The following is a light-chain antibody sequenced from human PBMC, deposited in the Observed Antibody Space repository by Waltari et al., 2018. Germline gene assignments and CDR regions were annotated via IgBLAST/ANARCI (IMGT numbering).Light chain of an antibody. Sequence: EKVLTQSEDTLSLSPGERATLSCRASQSVSNSLAWFQQKPGQAPRLLIYGASSRATGIPGRFSGSGSGPDFTLTISSLESEDFAVYYCQQYSTWPQTFGQGTKVEI. CDR3: QQYSTWPQT. CDR1: QSVSNS. V-gene: IGKV3-15*01. J-gene: IGKJ1*01. CDR2: GAS.